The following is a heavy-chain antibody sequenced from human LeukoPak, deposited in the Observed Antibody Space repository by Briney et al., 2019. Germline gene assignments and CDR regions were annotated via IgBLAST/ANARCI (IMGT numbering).Heavy chain of an antibody. CDR3: ARVVAGAVDY. CDR1: GGSISSYY. D-gene: IGHD6-19*01. J-gene: IGHJ4*02. CDR2: IYYSGST. Sequence: PSETLSLTCTVSGGSISSYYWSWIRQPPGKGLEWIGYIYYSGSTNYNPSLKSRVTISVDTSKNQFSLKLGSVTAADTAVYYCARVVAGAVDYWGQGTLVTVSS. V-gene: IGHV4-59*01.